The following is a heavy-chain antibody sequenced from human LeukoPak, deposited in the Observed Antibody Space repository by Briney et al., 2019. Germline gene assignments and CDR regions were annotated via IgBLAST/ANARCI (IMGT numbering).Heavy chain of an antibody. CDR3: ARGAYSSSWLTWFDP. D-gene: IGHD6-13*01. J-gene: IGHJ5*02. V-gene: IGHV4-59*01. Sequence: SESLSLTCTVSGSTNSCYYWSWIRQPPGKGLEWIGYIYYSGSTKYNPSLKSRVTITLDTSKNQFPLKLSSVNAADQAVYYWARGAYSSSWLTWFDPWGQGTLVTVSS. CDR1: GSTNSCYY. CDR2: IYYSGST.